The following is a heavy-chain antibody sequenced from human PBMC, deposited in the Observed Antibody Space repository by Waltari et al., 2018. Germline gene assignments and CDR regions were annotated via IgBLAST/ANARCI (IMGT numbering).Heavy chain of an antibody. CDR1: GGSISRGGYS. CDR2: IYHSGRT. Sequence: QLQLQESGSGLVKPSQTLSLTCAVSGGSISRGGYSWSWIRQPPGKGLEWIGYIYHSGRTYYNPSLKSRVTISVDRSKNQFSLKLSSVTAADTAVYYCARAIHYDFWSGYYLDIWGQGTMVTVSS. V-gene: IGHV4-30-2*01. CDR3: ARAIHYDFWSGYYLDI. J-gene: IGHJ3*02. D-gene: IGHD3-3*01.